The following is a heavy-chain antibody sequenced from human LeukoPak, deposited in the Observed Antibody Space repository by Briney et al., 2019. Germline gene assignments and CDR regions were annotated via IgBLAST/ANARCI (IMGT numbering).Heavy chain of an antibody. Sequence: GGSLRLSCAASGFTFSSDGMHWVRQAPGKGLEWVAFIRYDGSNKYYADSVKGRFTISRDNSKNTLYLQMNSLRAEDTAVYYCAKEPYDFWSGFDYWGQGTLVTVSS. J-gene: IGHJ4*02. V-gene: IGHV3-30*02. D-gene: IGHD3-3*01. CDR1: GFTFSSDG. CDR3: AKEPYDFWSGFDY. CDR2: IRYDGSNK.